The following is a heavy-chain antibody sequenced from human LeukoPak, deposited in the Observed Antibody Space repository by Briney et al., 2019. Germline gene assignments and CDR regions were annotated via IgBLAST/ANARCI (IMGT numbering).Heavy chain of an antibody. D-gene: IGHD5-18*01. Sequence: GGSLRLSCAASGFTFDDYGMSWVRQAPGKGLEWVSGINWNGGSTGYADSVKGRFTISRDNAKNSLYLQMNSLRAEDTALYYCARTPDTAMVNDWFDPWGQGTLVTVSS. CDR1: GFTFDDYG. CDR2: INWNGGST. V-gene: IGHV3-20*04. CDR3: ARTPDTAMVNDWFDP. J-gene: IGHJ5*02.